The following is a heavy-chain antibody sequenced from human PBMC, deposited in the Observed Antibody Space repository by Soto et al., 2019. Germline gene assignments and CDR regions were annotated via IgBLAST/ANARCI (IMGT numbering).Heavy chain of an antibody. CDR2: IYYRGST. J-gene: IGHJ5*01. Sequence: SETLSLTCTVSGGSISSGGYYWSWIRQHPGKGLEWIGYIYYRGSTKYNPSLKSRVTISQDTSSNQFSLTMNSVSASDTAVYYCARDWGPYWFDSWGQGILVTVSS. D-gene: IGHD3-16*01. CDR1: GGSISSGGYY. V-gene: IGHV4-61*08. CDR3: ARDWGPYWFDS.